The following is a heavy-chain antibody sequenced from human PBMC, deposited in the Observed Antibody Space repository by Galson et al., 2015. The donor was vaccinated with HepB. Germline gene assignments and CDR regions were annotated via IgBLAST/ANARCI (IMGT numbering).Heavy chain of an antibody. CDR1: GFTFDNYG. D-gene: IGHD5-24*01. J-gene: IGHJ4*02. V-gene: IGHV3-30*18. CDR3: AKAWLQFSLPTMYFDY. CDR2: ITYDGIDE. Sequence: SLRLSCAASGFTFDNYGMHWVRQAPGKGLEWVAVITYDGIDEHYGSSVRGRFTISRDNSKNTLSLQMNSLRAEDTAVYYCAKAWLQFSLPTMYFDYWGQGTLVTVSS.